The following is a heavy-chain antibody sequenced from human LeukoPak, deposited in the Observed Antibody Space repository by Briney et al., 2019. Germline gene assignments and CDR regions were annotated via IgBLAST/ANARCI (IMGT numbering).Heavy chain of an antibody. CDR1: GGSISSSSYY. D-gene: IGHD3-3*01. CDR2: IYYSGST. Sequence: SETLSLTCTVSGGSISSSSYYWGWIRQPPGKGLEWIGSIYYSGSTYYNPSLKSRVTISVDTSKNQFSLKLSSVTAADTAVYYCATVRITIFGVVISFDYWGQGTLVTVSS. V-gene: IGHV4-39*01. J-gene: IGHJ4*02. CDR3: ATVRITIFGVVISFDY.